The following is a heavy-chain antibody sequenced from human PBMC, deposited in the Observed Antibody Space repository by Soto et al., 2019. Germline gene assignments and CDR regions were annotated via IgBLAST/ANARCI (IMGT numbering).Heavy chain of an antibody. Sequence: KPLVASVKVSCKASGGTFSSYTISWVRQAPGQGLEWMGRIIPILGIANYAQKFQGRVTITADKSTSTAYMELSSLRSEDTAVYYCARERRAVAGIRYYYYMDVWGKGTTVTVSS. J-gene: IGHJ6*03. V-gene: IGHV1-69*04. D-gene: IGHD6-19*01. CDR1: GGTFSSYT. CDR2: IIPILGIA. CDR3: ARERRAVAGIRYYYYMDV.